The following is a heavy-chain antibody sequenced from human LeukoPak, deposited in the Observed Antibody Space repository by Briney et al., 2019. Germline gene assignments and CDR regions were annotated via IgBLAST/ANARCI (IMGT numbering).Heavy chain of an antibody. CDR2: ISWNSGSI. Sequence: PGGSLRLSCAASGFTFDDYAMRWVRQAPGKGLEWVSGISWNSGSIGYADSVKGRFTFSRDNAKNSLYLQMNSLRAEDTALYYCAKDKDSSGYYYVYFDYWGQGTLVTVSS. CDR3: AKDKDSSGYYYVYFDY. J-gene: IGHJ4*02. CDR1: GFTFDDYA. D-gene: IGHD3-22*01. V-gene: IGHV3-9*01.